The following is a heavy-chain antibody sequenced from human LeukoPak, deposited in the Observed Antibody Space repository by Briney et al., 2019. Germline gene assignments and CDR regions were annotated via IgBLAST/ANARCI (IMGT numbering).Heavy chain of an antibody. D-gene: IGHD6-6*01. CDR1: GGTFSSYA. CDR2: IIPILGIA. J-gene: IGHJ4*02. V-gene: IGHV1-69*04. Sequence: GASVKVSCKASGGTFSSYAISWVRQAPGQGLEWMGRIIPILGIANYAQKFQGRVTITADKSTSTAYMELSSLRSEDTAVYYCARDQDGYSSSSGYFDYWGQGTLVTVSS. CDR3: ARDQDGYSSSSGYFDY.